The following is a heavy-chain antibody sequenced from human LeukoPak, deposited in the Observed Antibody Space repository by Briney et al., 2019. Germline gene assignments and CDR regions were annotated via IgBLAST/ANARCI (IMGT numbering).Heavy chain of an antibody. J-gene: IGHJ4*02. CDR1: GFTFSSYA. Sequence: PGGSLRLSCAASGFTFSSYAMNWVRQAPGKGLEWVSGINWNGGSTGYADSVKGRFTISRDNAKNSLYLQMNSLRAEDTALYYCARRGYSYGWSDYWGQGTLVTVSS. D-gene: IGHD5-18*01. V-gene: IGHV3-20*04. CDR3: ARRGYSYGWSDY. CDR2: INWNGGST.